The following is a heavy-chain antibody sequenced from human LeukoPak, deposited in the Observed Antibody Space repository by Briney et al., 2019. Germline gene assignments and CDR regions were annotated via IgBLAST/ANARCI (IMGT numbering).Heavy chain of an antibody. Sequence: ASVKVSCEASGYTFTTYGISWVRQAPGQGLEWMGWISAYNGNTNYAQKLQGRVTMTRDTSTSTVYMELSSLRSEDTAVYYCARETSGDHEERPNWFDPWGQGTLVTVSS. CDR1: GYTFTTYG. D-gene: IGHD3-10*01. CDR3: ARETSGDHEERPNWFDP. J-gene: IGHJ5*02. CDR2: ISAYNGNT. V-gene: IGHV1-18*01.